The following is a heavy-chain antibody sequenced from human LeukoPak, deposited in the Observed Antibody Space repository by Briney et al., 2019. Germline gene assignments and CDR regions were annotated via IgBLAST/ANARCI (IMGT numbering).Heavy chain of an antibody. Sequence: GGSLRHSCAATEFTVSRSYMTWVRQAPGKGLEWVSVLRSGGTIEYADTVKGRFTISRDISKNTVYLQMNNLRSEDTAVYFCAREGEKADGYNHGLDRWGQGTLVTVSS. CDR3: AREGEKADGYNHGLDR. V-gene: IGHV3-53*01. CDR1: EFTVSRSY. CDR2: LRSGGTI. J-gene: IGHJ4*02. D-gene: IGHD5-24*01.